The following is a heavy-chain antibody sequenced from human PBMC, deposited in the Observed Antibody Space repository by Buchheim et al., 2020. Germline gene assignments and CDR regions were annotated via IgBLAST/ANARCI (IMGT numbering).Heavy chain of an antibody. CDR3: ARDEGGNILTGYYRD. D-gene: IGHD3-9*01. CDR1: GFTFSSYW. Sequence: EVQLVESGGGLVQPGGSLRLSCAASGFTFSSYWMSWVRQAPGKGLEWVANIKQDGSEKYYVDSVKGRFNISRDNDKNALYLQMNSLRAEDTAVYYCARDEGGNILTGYYRDWGQGTL. V-gene: IGHV3-7*01. J-gene: IGHJ4*02. CDR2: IKQDGSEK.